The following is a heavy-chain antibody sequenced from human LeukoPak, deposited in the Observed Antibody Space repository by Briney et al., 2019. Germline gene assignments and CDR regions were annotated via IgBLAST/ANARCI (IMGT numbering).Heavy chain of an antibody. CDR3: ARVSRGYFDWLLYYYYGMDV. Sequence: ASVKVSCKASGYTFTSYDINWVRQATGQGLEWMGWMNPNSGNTGYARKFQGRVTMTRNTSISTAYMELSSLRSEDTAVYYCARVSRGYFDWLLYYYYGMDVWGQGTTVTVSS. CDR1: GYTFTSYD. D-gene: IGHD3-9*01. V-gene: IGHV1-8*01. J-gene: IGHJ6*02. CDR2: MNPNSGNT.